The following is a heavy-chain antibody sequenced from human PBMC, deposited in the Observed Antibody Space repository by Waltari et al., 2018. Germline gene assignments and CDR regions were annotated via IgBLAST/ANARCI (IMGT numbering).Heavy chain of an antibody. CDR3: ARQRWQWLVKGGYNWFDP. CDR2: IYYSGST. D-gene: IGHD6-19*01. CDR1: GGSISSSSYY. Sequence: QLQLQESGPGLVKPSETLSLTCTVSGGSISSSSYYWGWIRPTPGQGLEWIGSIYYSGSTYYNPSLKSRVTISVDTSKNQFSLKLSSVTAADTAVYYCARQRWQWLVKGGYNWFDPWGQGTLVTVSS. J-gene: IGHJ5*02. V-gene: IGHV4-39*01.